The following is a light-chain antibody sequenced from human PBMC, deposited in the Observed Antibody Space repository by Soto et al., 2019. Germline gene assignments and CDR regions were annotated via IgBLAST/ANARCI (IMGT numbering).Light chain of an antibody. Sequence: DIEMTQSPPILSVSPGEGATLSCRASQRISTNLAWYQHIPGQAPRLLIVSSSRRPTDVPARFSGSGSETDFTLTISSLQSEDSAFYYCQQYNNLPPTFGQGTKVEVK. J-gene: IGKJ1*01. CDR3: QQYNNLPPT. CDR2: SSS. V-gene: IGKV3-15*01. CDR1: QRISTN.